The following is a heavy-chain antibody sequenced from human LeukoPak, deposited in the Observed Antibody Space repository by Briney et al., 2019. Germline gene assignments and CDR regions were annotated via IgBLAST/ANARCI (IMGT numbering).Heavy chain of an antibody. Sequence: ASVKVSCKASGYAFTDYYIHWVRQAPGQGLEWVGWINPNSGGTIYAQKFQGRVTMTSDTSISTLYMELSRLRSDDTAVYYCARSTGTTFGFSDYWGPGTLVTVSS. D-gene: IGHD3-16*01. V-gene: IGHV1-2*02. CDR3: ARSTGTTFGFSDY. CDR2: INPNSGGT. CDR1: GYAFTDYY. J-gene: IGHJ4*02.